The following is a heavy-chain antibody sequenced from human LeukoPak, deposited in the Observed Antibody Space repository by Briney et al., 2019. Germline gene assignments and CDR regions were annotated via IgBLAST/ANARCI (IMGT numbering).Heavy chain of an antibody. V-gene: IGHV4-30-4*01. D-gene: IGHD6-6*01. CDR3: ARDGGDSSSGQYFDY. Sequence: PSETLSLTCTVSGGSISSGDYYWSWIRQPPGKGLEWIGYIYYSGSTYYNPSLKSRVTISVDTSKNQFSLKLSSVTAADTAVYYCARDGGDSSSGQYFDYRGQGTLVTVSS. CDR2: IYYSGST. CDR1: GGSISSGDYY. J-gene: IGHJ4*02.